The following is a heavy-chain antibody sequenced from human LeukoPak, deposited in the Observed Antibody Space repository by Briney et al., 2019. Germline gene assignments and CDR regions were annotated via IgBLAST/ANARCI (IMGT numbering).Heavy chain of an antibody. CDR1: GFTFSRYG. CDR3: ARDAGSAWVTWFDS. Sequence: GGSLRLSCAASGFTFSRYGMHWLGQAPGKGLEWVAVISHDGINTHYPGSVRGRFTVSRDNSKGTLFLQMDNLRIEDTAVYYCARDAGSAWVTWFDSWGQGSLVTVSS. D-gene: IGHD6-19*01. V-gene: IGHV3-30*03. CDR2: ISHDGINT. J-gene: IGHJ5*01.